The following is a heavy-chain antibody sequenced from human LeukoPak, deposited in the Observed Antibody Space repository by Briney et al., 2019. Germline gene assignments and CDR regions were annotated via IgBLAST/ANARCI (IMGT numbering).Heavy chain of an antibody. Sequence: GGSLRLSCAASGFTFSSYTMNWFRQAPGKGLEWVSSIDTTSYYIYYADSVKGRFTISRDNAKNSLFLQMNSLRVEDTAVYYCVRGETRGPVTGFDYWGQGTLVTVSS. J-gene: IGHJ4*02. CDR2: IDTTSYYI. CDR3: VRGETRGPVTGFDY. D-gene: IGHD2-21*02. V-gene: IGHV3-21*01. CDR1: GFTFSSYT.